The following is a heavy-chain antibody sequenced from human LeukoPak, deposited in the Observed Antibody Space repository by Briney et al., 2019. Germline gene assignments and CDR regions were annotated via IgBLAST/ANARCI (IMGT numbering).Heavy chain of an antibody. CDR2: ISSSSSYI. V-gene: IGHV3-21*01. CDR1: GFXFSTYN. J-gene: IGHJ4*02. CDR3: AKWGDHGGFDY. Sequence: GGSLRLSCAASGFXFSTYNMNWVRQAPGKGLEWVSSISSSSSYIYYADSVKGRFTISRDNAKNSLYLQMNSLRAEDTAVYYCAKWGDHGGFDYWGQGTLVTVSS. D-gene: IGHD3-16*01.